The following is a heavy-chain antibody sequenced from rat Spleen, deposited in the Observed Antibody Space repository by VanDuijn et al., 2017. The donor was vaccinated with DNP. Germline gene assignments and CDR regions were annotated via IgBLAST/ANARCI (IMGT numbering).Heavy chain of an antibody. J-gene: IGHJ2*01. CDR1: GFTFSNYN. CDR2: VRTSDGKT. V-gene: IGHV5-25*01. Sequence: EVQLVESGGGLVQPGRSLKLSCVASGFTFSNYNMAWVRQAPKKGLEWVATVRTSDGKTYYPDSVKGRFTLSRDGAKTSLYLQMNSLRSEDTATYYCARGPNYGSGPDFFEYWGQGVMVTVSS. CDR3: ARGPNYGSGPDFFEY. D-gene: IGHD1-11*01.